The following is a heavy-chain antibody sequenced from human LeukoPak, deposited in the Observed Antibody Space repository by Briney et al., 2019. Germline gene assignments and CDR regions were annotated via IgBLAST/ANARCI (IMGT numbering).Heavy chain of an antibody. CDR1: GYTFTGYY. V-gene: IGHV1-2*02. CDR3: ASATYYYDSSGYF. CDR2: INPNSGGT. Sequence: ASVKVSCKASGYTFTGYYMHWVRQAPGQGLEWMGWINPNSGGTNYAQKFQGRVTMTRDTSISTAYMELSRLRSDDTAMYYCASATYYYDSSGYFWGQGTLVTVSS. D-gene: IGHD3-22*01. J-gene: IGHJ4*02.